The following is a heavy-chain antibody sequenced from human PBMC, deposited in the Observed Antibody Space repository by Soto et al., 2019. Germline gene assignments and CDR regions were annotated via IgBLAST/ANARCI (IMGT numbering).Heavy chain of an antibody. D-gene: IGHD6-13*01. Sequence: EVQLLESGGGLVQPGGSLRLSCVASGLAFSNYAMTWVRQAPGKGLEWISDISGGGVNTHYADSVQGRFTISRDDSKNTLYLQMSKVTAADTAVYYCVKGGSGWYPFDYWGKGTLVSVSS. V-gene: IGHV3-23*01. CDR3: VKGGSGWYPFDY. CDR2: ISGGGVNT. J-gene: IGHJ4*02. CDR1: GLAFSNYA.